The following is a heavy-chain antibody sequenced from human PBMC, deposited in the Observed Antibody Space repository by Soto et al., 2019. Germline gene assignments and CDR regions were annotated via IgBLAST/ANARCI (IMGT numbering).Heavy chain of an antibody. Sequence: PSETLSLTCTVSGGSISSYYWGWIRQPPGKGLEWIGSIYYSGSTYYNPSLKSRVTISVDTSKNQFSLKLSSVTAADTAVYYCARHGLGDYSNYALDPWGQGTLVTVSS. V-gene: IGHV4-39*01. J-gene: IGHJ5*02. CDR3: ARHGLGDYSNYALDP. CDR1: GGSISSYY. D-gene: IGHD4-4*01. CDR2: IYYSGST.